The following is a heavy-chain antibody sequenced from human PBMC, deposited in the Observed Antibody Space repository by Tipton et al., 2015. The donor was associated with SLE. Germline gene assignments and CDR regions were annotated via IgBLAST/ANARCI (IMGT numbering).Heavy chain of an antibody. CDR3: ARELSGSLRY. J-gene: IGHJ4*02. D-gene: IGHD3-10*01. CDR2: INHSGTT. CDR1: GASISNYY. V-gene: IGHV4-59*01. Sequence: TLSLTCTVYGASISNYYWGWIRQPPGKGLEWIGYINHSGTTNYNPSLKSRVTISIDTSKNQFSLKLSSVTAADTAVYYCARELSGSLRYWGQWTLLPCSS.